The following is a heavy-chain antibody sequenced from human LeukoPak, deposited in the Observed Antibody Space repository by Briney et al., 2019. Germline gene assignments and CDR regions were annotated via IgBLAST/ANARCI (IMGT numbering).Heavy chain of an antibody. Sequence: PSETLSLTCAVYGGSFSGYYWSWIRQPPGKGLEWIGGINHSGSTNYNPSLKSRVTISVDTSKNQFSLKLSSVTAADTAVYYCARGVGYCSSTSCKRDYWGQGTLVTVSS. CDR1: GGSFSGYY. J-gene: IGHJ4*02. D-gene: IGHD2-2*01. V-gene: IGHV4-34*01. CDR2: INHSGST. CDR3: ARGVGYCSSTSCKRDY.